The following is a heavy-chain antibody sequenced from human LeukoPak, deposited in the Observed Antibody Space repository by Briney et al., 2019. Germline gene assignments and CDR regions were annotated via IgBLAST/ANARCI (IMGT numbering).Heavy chain of an antibody. Sequence: SETLSLTCTVSGGSISSTSYYWGWIRQPPGKGLEWVATIHFSGSTYYNPSLKSRVTISVDTSKNQFSLKLTSVTAADTAVYYCARDGPSGWYPTKAFDIWGQGTMVTVSS. CDR3: ARDGPSGWYPTKAFDI. V-gene: IGHV4-39*02. D-gene: IGHD6-19*01. J-gene: IGHJ3*02. CDR2: IHFSGST. CDR1: GGSISSTSYY.